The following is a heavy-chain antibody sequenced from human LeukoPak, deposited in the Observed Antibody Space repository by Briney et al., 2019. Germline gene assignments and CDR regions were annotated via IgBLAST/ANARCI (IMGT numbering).Heavy chain of an antibody. V-gene: IGHV3-9*01. Sequence: PGGSLRLSCAASGFTFDDYAMHWVRQAPGKGLEWVSGISWNSGSIGYEDSVKGRFTISRDNAKNSLYLQMNSLRAEDTALYYCAKDILTGYYNYAFDIWGQGTMVTVSS. CDR1: GFTFDDYA. CDR3: AKDILTGYYNYAFDI. J-gene: IGHJ3*02. D-gene: IGHD3-9*01. CDR2: ISWNSGSI.